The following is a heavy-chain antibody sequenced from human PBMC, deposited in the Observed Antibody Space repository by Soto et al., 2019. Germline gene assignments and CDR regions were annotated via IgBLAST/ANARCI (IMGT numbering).Heavy chain of an antibody. CDR1: GYNFTTFW. CDR2: IYPGDSET. CDR3: ARLGFPGAIYFDS. J-gene: IGHJ4*02. Sequence: GESLKISCKGSGYNFTTFWIAWVGQRPGKGLEWMGIIYPGDSETKYSPDFEGQVTISADRSTNTAYLQWRSLRASDTAMYYCARLGFPGAIYFDSWGLGTLVTVSS. V-gene: IGHV5-51*01.